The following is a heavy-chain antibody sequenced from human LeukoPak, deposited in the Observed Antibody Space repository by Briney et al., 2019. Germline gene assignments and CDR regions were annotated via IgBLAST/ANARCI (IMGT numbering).Heavy chain of an antibody. Sequence: GGSLRLSCAASGFTFDDYAMHWVRQAPGKGLEWVSLISWDGGSTYYADSVKGRFTISRDNSKNSLYLQMNSLRAEDTALYYCAKEGGATITGAFDIWGQGTMVTVSS. J-gene: IGHJ3*02. D-gene: IGHD5-24*01. V-gene: IGHV3-43D*03. CDR3: AKEGGATITGAFDI. CDR1: GFTFDDYA. CDR2: ISWDGGST.